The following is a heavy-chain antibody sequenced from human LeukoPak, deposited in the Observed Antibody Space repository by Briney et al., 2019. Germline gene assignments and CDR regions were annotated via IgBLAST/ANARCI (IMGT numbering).Heavy chain of an antibody. CDR2: ISGSGGST. CDR1: GFTFTNYA. Sequence: PGGSLRLSCEASGFTFTNYAMTWVRQAPGKGLEGVSLISGSGGSTYYADSVKGRFTVSRDNSKNTLYLQMNSLRAEDTAVYYCAKREHHYEVDNWGQGTLVTVSS. J-gene: IGHJ4*02. D-gene: IGHD4-17*01. CDR3: AKREHHYEVDN. V-gene: IGHV3-23*01.